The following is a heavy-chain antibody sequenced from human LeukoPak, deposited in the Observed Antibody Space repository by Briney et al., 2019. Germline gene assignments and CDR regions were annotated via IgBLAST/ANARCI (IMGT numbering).Heavy chain of an antibody. V-gene: IGHV3-30-3*01. Sequence: GGSLRLSCAASGFTFSSYAMHWVRQAPGKGLEWVAVISYDGSNKYYADSVKGRFTISRDNSKNTLYLQMNSLRAEDTAVYYCARDVDCSSTSCYSYYFDYWGQGTLVTVSS. CDR2: ISYDGSNK. CDR1: GFTFSSYA. CDR3: ARDVDCSSTSCYSYYFDY. J-gene: IGHJ4*02. D-gene: IGHD2-2*01.